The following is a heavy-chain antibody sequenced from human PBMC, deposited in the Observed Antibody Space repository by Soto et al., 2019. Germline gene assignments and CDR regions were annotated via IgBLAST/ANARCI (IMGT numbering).Heavy chain of an antibody. V-gene: IGHV1-69*13. Sequence: PGPPVKVSCKASGGTFSSYAISWVRLAPGQGLEWMGGIIPIFGTANYAQKFQGRVTITADESTSTAYMELSSLRSEDAAVYYCAREGCSSTSRLCGMDVWGQGTTVTVSS. D-gene: IGHD2-2*01. CDR3: AREGCSSTSRLCGMDV. J-gene: IGHJ6*02. CDR2: IIPIFGTA. CDR1: GGTFSSYA.